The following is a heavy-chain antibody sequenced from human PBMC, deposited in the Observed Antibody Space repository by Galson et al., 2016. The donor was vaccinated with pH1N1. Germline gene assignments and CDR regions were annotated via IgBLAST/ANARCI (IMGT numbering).Heavy chain of an antibody. CDR2: IDWDDDK. CDR3: ARFLYGDYLGCFHY. CDR1: GFSLSTSGMC. Sequence: PALVKPTQTLTLTCTFSGFSLSTSGMCVSWIRQPPGKALEWLALIDWDDDKYYNTSLKIRLTISKDTSKNQVVLTMTNVDPVDTATYYCARFLYGDYLGCFHYWGQGTLVTVSS. D-gene: IGHD4-17*01. V-gene: IGHV2-70*01. J-gene: IGHJ4*02.